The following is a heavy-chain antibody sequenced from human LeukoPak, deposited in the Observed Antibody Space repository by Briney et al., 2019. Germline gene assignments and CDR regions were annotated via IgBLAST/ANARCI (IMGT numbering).Heavy chain of an antibody. V-gene: IGHV3-7*01. D-gene: IGHD1-1*01. Sequence: GGSLRLSCAASGFPSSSYWMSWVRQAPGKGLEWVANIKQDGRDKYYVDSVKGRFTISRDNAKNSLYLQLNSLRADDTAVYYCARLTGTTGFDYWGQGTLVTVSS. CDR1: GFPSSSYW. CDR2: IKQDGRDK. J-gene: IGHJ4*02. CDR3: ARLTGTTGFDY.